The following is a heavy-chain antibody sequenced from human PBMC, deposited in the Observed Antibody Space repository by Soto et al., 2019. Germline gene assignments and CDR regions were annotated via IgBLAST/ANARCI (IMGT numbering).Heavy chain of an antibody. J-gene: IGHJ6*04. D-gene: IGHD6-13*01. CDR2: ISYDGSNK. Sequence: QVQLVESGGGVVQPGRSLRLSCAASGFTFSSYGMHWVRQAPGKGLEWVAVISYDGSNKYYADSVKGRFTISRDNSKNTLYLQMNSLRAEDTAVYYCAKEGAAAGTLPYYYYGMDVWGKGTTVTVSS. CDR1: GFTFSSYG. CDR3: AKEGAAAGTLPYYYYGMDV. V-gene: IGHV3-30*18.